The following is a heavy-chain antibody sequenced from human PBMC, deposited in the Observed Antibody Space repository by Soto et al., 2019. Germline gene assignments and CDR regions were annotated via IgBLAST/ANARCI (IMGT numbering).Heavy chain of an antibody. V-gene: IGHV4-31*03. Sequence: SETLSLTCTVSGGSISSGGYYWSWTRQHPGKGLEWIGYIYYSGSTYYNPSLKSRVTISVDTSKNQFSLKLSSVTAADTAVYYCAREGGSSGYYRDYWGQGTLVTVSS. J-gene: IGHJ4*02. CDR3: AREGGSSGYYRDY. CDR2: IYYSGST. D-gene: IGHD3-22*01. CDR1: GGSISSGGYY.